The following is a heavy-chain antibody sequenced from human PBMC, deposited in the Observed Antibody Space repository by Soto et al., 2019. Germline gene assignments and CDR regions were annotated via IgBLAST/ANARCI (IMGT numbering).Heavy chain of an antibody. CDR2: ISSTGGST. Sequence: EVQLVESGGGLVQPGGSLRLSCAASGFTFSSYAMHWVRQAPGKGLGYVSGISSTGGSTDYANSVKGRFTISRVNSRNTLDLQIGALSAEDMAVYYCATVISDAFHIWGQGTMVTVSS. D-gene: IGHD3-16*02. CDR3: ATVISDAFHI. CDR1: GFTFSSYA. V-gene: IGHV3-64*01. J-gene: IGHJ3*02.